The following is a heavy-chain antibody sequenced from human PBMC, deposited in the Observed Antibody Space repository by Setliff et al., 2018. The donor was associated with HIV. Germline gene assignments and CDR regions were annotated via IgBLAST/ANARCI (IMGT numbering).Heavy chain of an antibody. CDR2: IKEGGSEK. Sequence: GGSLRLSCAASGFTFSSSWMSWVRQAPGTGMEWVANIKEGGSEKYFVDSVKGRFTISRDNSKSAVYLQMNSLRPEDTALYYCARDSEPGTRVAGTTGLDYWGQGSLVTVSS. D-gene: IGHD6-19*01. CDR1: GFTFSSSW. CDR3: ARDSEPGTRVAGTTGLDY. J-gene: IGHJ4*02. V-gene: IGHV3-7*03.